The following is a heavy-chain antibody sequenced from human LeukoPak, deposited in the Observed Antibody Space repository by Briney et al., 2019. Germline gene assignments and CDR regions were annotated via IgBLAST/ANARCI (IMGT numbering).Heavy chain of an antibody. D-gene: IGHD2-21*02. CDR2: INHSGST. Sequence: GSLRLSCAASGFTFSSYWMSWIRQPPGKGLEWIGEINHSGSTNYNPSLKSRVTISVDTSKNQFSLKLSSVTAADTAVYYCASHCGGDCYGYYWGQGTLVTVSS. CDR1: GFTFSSYW. CDR3: ASHCGGDCYGYY. J-gene: IGHJ4*02. V-gene: IGHV4-34*01.